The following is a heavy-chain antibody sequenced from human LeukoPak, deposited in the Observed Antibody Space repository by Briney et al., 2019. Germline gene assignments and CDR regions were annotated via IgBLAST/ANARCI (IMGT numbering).Heavy chain of an antibody. D-gene: IGHD6-6*01. V-gene: IGHV5-51*01. CDR1: GYSFTSYW. Sequence: GESLKISCKGSGYSFTSYWIGWVRQMPGKGLEWTGIIYPGDSDTRYSPSFQGQVTISADKSISTAYLQWSSLKASDTAMYYCARHTKYSSSSRVFDYWGQGSLVTVSS. CDR3: ARHTKYSSSSRVFDY. CDR2: IYPGDSDT. J-gene: IGHJ4*02.